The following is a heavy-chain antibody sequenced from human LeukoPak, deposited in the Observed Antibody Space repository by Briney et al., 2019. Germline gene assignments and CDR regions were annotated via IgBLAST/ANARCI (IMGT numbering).Heavy chain of an antibody. Sequence: GGSLRLSCAASRFTLSRHAMHWVRQAPGKGLEWVTLLSYDGSNKYYADSVKGRFTISRDNSKNTLYLQMNSLRAEDTAVYYCARDKALGYCSGGSCYSADYYYGMDVWGQGTTVTVSS. CDR2: LSYDGSNK. J-gene: IGHJ6*02. CDR3: ARDKALGYCSGGSCYSADYYYGMDV. CDR1: RFTLSRHA. D-gene: IGHD2-15*01. V-gene: IGHV3-30-3*01.